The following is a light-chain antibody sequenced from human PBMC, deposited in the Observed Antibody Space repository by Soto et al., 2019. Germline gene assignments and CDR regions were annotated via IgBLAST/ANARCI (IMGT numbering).Light chain of an antibody. J-gene: IGLJ2*01. Sequence: QSALTQPASVSGSPGQSITISCTGTSSDVGSYNLVSWYQQHPGKAPKLMIYEGSKRPSGVSNRFSGSKSGNTASLTISGLQAEDEGDYYCCSYAGSSTLYVVFGGGTQLTVL. CDR1: SSDVGSYNL. CDR3: CSYAGSSTLYVV. CDR2: EGS. V-gene: IGLV2-23*01.